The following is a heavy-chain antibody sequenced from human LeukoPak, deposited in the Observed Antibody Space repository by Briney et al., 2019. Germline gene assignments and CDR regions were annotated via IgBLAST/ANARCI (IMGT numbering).Heavy chain of an antibody. CDR2: IHTSAST. J-gene: IGHJ3*02. Sequence: SSETLSLTCSVSGGFISSYFWSWLRQPAGKGLVWIGRIHTSASTEYNPSLKSRVTMSVDTSKNQFSLKLSSVTAADTAVYFSARNDNSIYSDDAFDIWGQGTLVTVSS. CDR3: ARNDNSIYSDDAFDI. CDR1: GGFISSYF. V-gene: IGHV4-4*07. D-gene: IGHD2/OR15-2a*01.